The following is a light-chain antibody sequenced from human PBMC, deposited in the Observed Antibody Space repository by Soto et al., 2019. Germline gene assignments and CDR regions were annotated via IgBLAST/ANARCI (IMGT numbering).Light chain of an antibody. V-gene: IGKV1-39*01. J-gene: IGKJ1*01. CDR1: QSISSY. CDR2: AAS. CDR3: QQSYSTLWT. Sequence: DIQMTQSPSSLSASVGDRVTITCLASQSISSYLNWYQQKPGKAPKLLIYAASSLQSGVPSRFSGSGSGTDFTLTIISLQPEDFATYYCQQSYSTLWTFGQGTKVDIK.